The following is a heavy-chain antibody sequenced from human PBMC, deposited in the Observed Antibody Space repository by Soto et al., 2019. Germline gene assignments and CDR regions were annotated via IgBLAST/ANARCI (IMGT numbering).Heavy chain of an antibody. J-gene: IGHJ6*02. CDR1: GGSISSSSYY. Sequence: PSETLSLTCTVSGGSISSSSYYWGWIRQPPGKGLEWIGSIYYSGSTYYNPSLKSRVTISVDTSKNQFSLKLSSVTAADTAVYYCARQSAYRGSGSDDPHYYVMDGWAQRTTVTVSS. CDR2: IYYSGST. D-gene: IGHD3-10*01. V-gene: IGHV4-39*01. CDR3: ARQSAYRGSGSDDPHYYVMDG.